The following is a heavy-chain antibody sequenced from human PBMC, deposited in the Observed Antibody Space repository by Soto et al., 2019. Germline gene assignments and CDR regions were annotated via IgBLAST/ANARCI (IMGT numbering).Heavy chain of an antibody. Sequence: GGSLRLSCAASGFTFSNYGMHWVRQAPGKGLEWVAVIWDDGSNKYYADSVKGRFTISRGNSKNTLYLQMNSLRAEDTAVYYCARDRGTYGDYIDSWGQGTLVTVSS. J-gene: IGHJ4*02. CDR1: GFTFSNYG. V-gene: IGHV3-33*01. D-gene: IGHD4-17*01. CDR3: ARDRGTYGDYIDS. CDR2: IWDDGSNK.